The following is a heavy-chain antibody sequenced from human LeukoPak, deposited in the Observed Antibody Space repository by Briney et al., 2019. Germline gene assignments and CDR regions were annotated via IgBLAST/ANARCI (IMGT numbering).Heavy chain of an antibody. J-gene: IGHJ5*02. CDR2: IYYSGST. V-gene: IGHV4-59*08. D-gene: IGHD6-13*01. Sequence: PSETLSLTCTVSGGSISSYYWSWIRQPPGKGLEWIGYIYYSGSTNYNPSLKSRVTISVDTSKNQFSLKLSSVTAADTAVYYCARSVELAGRFPFDPWGQGTLVAVSS. CDR3: ARSVELAGRFPFDP. CDR1: GGSISSYY.